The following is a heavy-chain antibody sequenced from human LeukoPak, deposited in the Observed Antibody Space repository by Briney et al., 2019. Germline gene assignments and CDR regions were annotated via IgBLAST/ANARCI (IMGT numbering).Heavy chain of an antibody. CDR3: ARAIRSNSDFHTFEY. Sequence: PGGSLRLSCAASGFTFSTYALHWVRQAPGKGLEWVAAISFDETNTYYAASVKGRFTISRDNSKNTLYLQMNSLRPEDTSMYYCARAIRSNSDFHTFEYWGQGTLVTVSS. CDR1: GFTFSTYA. D-gene: IGHD4-11*01. CDR2: ISFDETNT. V-gene: IGHV3-30*04. J-gene: IGHJ4*02.